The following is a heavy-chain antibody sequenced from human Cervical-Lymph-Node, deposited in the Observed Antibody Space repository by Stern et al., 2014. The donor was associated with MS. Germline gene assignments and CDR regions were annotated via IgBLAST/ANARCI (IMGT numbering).Heavy chain of an antibody. CDR3: AKDLTAVALYLEY. V-gene: IGHV3-30*18. CDR2: ISYDGRNK. Sequence: VQLEESGGGVVQLGRSLRLSCAASGFTFRSYGMHWVRQAPGKGLEWGAIISYDGRNKHYTDSVKGRFTISRDNSKNTLYLQMTSLRAEDTAVYYCAKDLTAVALYLEYWGQGAVVTVSS. CDR1: GFTFRSYG. D-gene: IGHD6-13*01. J-gene: IGHJ4*02.